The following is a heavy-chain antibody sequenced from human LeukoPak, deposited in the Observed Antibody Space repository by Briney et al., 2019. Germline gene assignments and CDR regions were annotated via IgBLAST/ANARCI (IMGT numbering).Heavy chain of an antibody. CDR1: GGSFSGYY. CDR2: INHSGST. D-gene: IGHD5-18*01. Sequence: SETLSLTCAVYGGSFSGYYWSWIRQPPGKGLEWIGEINHSGSTNYNPSLKSRVTISVDTSKNQFSLKLSSVTAADTAVYYCAREYSYGYHYFDYWGQGTLVTVSS. J-gene: IGHJ4*02. CDR3: AREYSYGYHYFDY. V-gene: IGHV4-34*01.